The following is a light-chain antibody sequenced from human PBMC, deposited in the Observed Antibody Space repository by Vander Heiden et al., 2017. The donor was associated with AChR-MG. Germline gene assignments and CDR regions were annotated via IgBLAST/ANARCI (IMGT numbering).Light chain of an antibody. CDR2: STD. CDR3: AAWDDSLNGYV. Sequence: QSVLPQPPSASGTPGQPVTPSCSWSGPNIAPPTITWYQQLPGSAPKLLSYSTDQRPSGVPDRFSGSKSGTSASLAISGLQSEDEADYYCAAWDDSLNGYVFGIGTKVTVL. V-gene: IGLV1-44*01. CDR1: GPNIAPPT. J-gene: IGLJ1*01.